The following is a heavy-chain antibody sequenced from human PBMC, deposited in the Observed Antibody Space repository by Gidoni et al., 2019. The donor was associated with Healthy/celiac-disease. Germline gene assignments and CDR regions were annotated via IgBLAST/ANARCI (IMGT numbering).Heavy chain of an antibody. J-gene: IGHJ4*02. D-gene: IGHD6-13*01. CDR2: ISYDGSNK. V-gene: IGHV3-30-3*01. CDR3: ARGEHSSSWLGAPPNLDY. CDR1: GFTFSSYA. Sequence: QAQLVESGGGVVQPGRSLRLSCAASGFTFSSYAMHWVRQAPGKGLEWVAVISYDGSNKYYADSVKGRFTISRDNSKNTLYLQMNSLRAEDTAVYYCARGEHSSSWLGAPPNLDYWGQGTLVTVSS.